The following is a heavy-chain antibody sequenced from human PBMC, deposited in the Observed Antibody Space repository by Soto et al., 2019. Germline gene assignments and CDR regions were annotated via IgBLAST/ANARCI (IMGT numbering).Heavy chain of an antibody. Sequence: TVSSHYMSWVRQAPGKGLEWVSAIYSGGNTNYADSVKGRFTISRDNSKNTLYLQMSSLRVEDTAVYYCAREAWYDFWSGPGWFDPWGQGTLVTVSS. CDR1: TVSSHY. V-gene: IGHV3-66*01. J-gene: IGHJ5*02. CDR2: IYSGGNT. CDR3: AREAWYDFWSGPGWFDP. D-gene: IGHD3-3*01.